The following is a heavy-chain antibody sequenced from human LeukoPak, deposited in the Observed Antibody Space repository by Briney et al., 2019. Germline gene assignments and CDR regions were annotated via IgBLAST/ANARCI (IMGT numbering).Heavy chain of an antibody. CDR1: GGSISSSSYY. CDR3: ARFTYYDFWIPSGYFDY. V-gene: IGHV4-39*01. CDR2: IYYSGST. Sequence: SETLSLTCTVSGGSISSSSYYWGWIRQPPGKGLEWIGSIYYSGSTYYNPSLKSRVTISVDTSKNQFSLKLSSVTAADTAVYYCARFTYYDFWIPSGYFDYWGQGTLVTVSS. J-gene: IGHJ4*02. D-gene: IGHD3-3*01.